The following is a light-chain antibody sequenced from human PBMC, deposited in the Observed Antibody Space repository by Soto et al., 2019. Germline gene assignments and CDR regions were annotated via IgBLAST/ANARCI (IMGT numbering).Light chain of an antibody. Sequence: QSALTQPASVSGSPGKSITISCTGTRSDIGAYNFVSWYQQHPGEVPKLILYDVNVRPSGVSNRFSGSKSGNTASLTISGLQAEDEADYYCTSWTTSTTMIFGGGTKLTVL. CDR1: RSDIGAYNF. CDR3: TSWTTSTTMI. V-gene: IGLV2-14*03. J-gene: IGLJ2*01. CDR2: DVN.